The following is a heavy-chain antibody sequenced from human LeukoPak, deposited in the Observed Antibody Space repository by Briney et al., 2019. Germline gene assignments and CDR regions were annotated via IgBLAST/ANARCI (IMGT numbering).Heavy chain of an antibody. CDR1: GFTFSSYG. CDR2: IWYDGSNK. D-gene: IGHD4-17*01. CDR3: ARHDDYGDYEFDY. Sequence: GRSLRLSCAASGFTFSSYGMHWVRQAPGKGLEWVAGIWYDGSNKYYADSVKGRFTISRDNSKNTLYLQMNSLRAEDTAVYYCARHDDYGDYEFDYWGQGTLVTVSS. V-gene: IGHV3-33*01. J-gene: IGHJ4*02.